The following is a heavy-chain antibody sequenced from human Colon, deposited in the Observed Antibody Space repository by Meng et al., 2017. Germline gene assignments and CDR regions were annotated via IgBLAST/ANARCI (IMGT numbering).Heavy chain of an antibody. J-gene: IGHJ4*02. V-gene: IGHV4-4*02. CDR3: ARHGGYYQDY. D-gene: IGHD4-23*01. CDR1: GGSITTNSY. CDR2: IDHRGDP. Sequence: GHWLFNPSGHLSPTCAVSGGSITTNSYWSWVRQSPEKGLEWIGQIDHRGDPYYNPSLKSRVTMSVDRSKSQVSLQLTSVTAADTAVYYCARHGGYYQDYWGQGTLVTASS.